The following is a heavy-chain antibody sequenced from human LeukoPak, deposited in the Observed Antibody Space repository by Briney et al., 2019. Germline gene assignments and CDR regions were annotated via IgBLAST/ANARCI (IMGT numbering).Heavy chain of an antibody. V-gene: IGHV4-39*01. Sequence: SETLSLTCTVSGGSISSSSYYWGWIRQPPGKGLEWIGSIYYSGSTYYNPSLKSRVTISVATSKNPFSLKLSSVTAADTAVYYCARGSYKSITMIVVVNYYFDYWGQGTLVTVSS. J-gene: IGHJ4*02. D-gene: IGHD3-22*01. CDR1: GGSISSSSYY. CDR3: ARGSYKSITMIVVVNYYFDY. CDR2: IYYSGST.